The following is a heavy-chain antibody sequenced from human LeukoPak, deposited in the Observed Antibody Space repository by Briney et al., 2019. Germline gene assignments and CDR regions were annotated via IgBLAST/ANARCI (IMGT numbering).Heavy chain of an antibody. J-gene: IGHJ4*02. CDR3: ARDVGNYGDYVVDY. CDR1: GVSITSYY. V-gene: IGHV4-38-2*02. D-gene: IGHD4-17*01. CDR2: IYHSGST. Sequence: TPSETLSLTCTVSGVSITSYYWGWIRQPPGKGLEWIGSIYHSGSTYYNPSLKSRVTISVDTSKNQFSLKLSSVTAADTAVYYCARDVGNYGDYVVDYWGQGTLVTVSS.